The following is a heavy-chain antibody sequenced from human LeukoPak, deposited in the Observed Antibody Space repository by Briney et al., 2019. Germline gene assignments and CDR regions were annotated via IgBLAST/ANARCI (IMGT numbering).Heavy chain of an antibody. D-gene: IGHD6-19*01. CDR2: INPNSGGT. CDR1: GYTFTGYY. Sequence: GASVKVSCKASGYTFTGYYMHWVRQAPGQGFEWMGWINPNSGGTNYAQKLQGRVTMTTDTSTSTAYMELRSLRSDDTAVYYCARDDHPSKQWLVYYYYYYGMDVWGQGTTVTVSS. CDR3: ARDDHPSKQWLVYYYYYYGMDV. J-gene: IGHJ6*02. V-gene: IGHV1-2*02.